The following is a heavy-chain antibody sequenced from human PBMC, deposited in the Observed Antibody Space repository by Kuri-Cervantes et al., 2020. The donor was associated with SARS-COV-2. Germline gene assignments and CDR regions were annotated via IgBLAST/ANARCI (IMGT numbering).Heavy chain of an antibody. D-gene: IGHD2-2*02. Sequence: GSLRLSCTVSGGSISSYYWSWIRQPPGKGLEWIGYIYYSGSTNYNPSLKSRVTISVGTSKNQFSLKLSSVTAADTAVYYCARRYCSSTSCYTDYGMDVWGQGTTVTVSS. J-gene: IGHJ6*02. CDR2: IYYSGST. V-gene: IGHV4-59*12. CDR1: GGSISSYY. CDR3: ARRYCSSTSCYTDYGMDV.